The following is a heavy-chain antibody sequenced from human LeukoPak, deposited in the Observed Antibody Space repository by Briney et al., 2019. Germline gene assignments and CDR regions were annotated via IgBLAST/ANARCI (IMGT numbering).Heavy chain of an antibody. D-gene: IGHD6-19*01. J-gene: IGHJ4*02. CDR2: ISSSSSYI. Sequence: GGSLRLSCAASGFTFSSHSMNWVCPAPGKGLEWVSYISSSSSYIYYADSMRGRFTISRDNSKNSLYLQMNSLRAEDTAVYYCVRSVDGEDDYWGQGTLVTVSS. CDR3: VRSVDGEDDY. CDR1: GFTFSSHS. V-gene: IGHV3-21*01.